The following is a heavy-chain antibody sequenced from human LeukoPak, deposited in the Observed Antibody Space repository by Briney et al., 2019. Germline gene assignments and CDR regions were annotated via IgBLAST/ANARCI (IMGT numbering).Heavy chain of an antibody. Sequence: GGSLRLSCAASGSTFSSYAMSWVRQAPGKGLEWVSAISGSGGSTYYADSVKGRFTISRDNSKNTLYLQMNSLRAEDTAVYYCAKESYDFWSGYRVGAYYFDYWGQGTLVTVSS. CDR3: AKESYDFWSGYRVGAYYFDY. V-gene: IGHV3-23*01. CDR1: GSTFSSYA. D-gene: IGHD3-3*01. CDR2: ISGSGGST. J-gene: IGHJ4*02.